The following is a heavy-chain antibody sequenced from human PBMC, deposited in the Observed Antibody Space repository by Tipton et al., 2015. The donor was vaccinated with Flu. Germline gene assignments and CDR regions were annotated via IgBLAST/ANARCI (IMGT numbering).Heavy chain of an antibody. CDR2: SYTSGST. Sequence: TLSLTCTVSGGSISSYYWSLIRQPAGKGLEWIGRSYTSGSTNYNSSLKSRVTMSVDTSKNQFSLKLRSVTAADTAVYYCARAAYYDSRCYYPNWFDPWGQGTLVTVSS. V-gene: IGHV4-4*07. D-gene: IGHD3-22*01. J-gene: IGHJ5*02. CDR1: GGSISSYY. CDR3: ARAAYYDSRCYYPNWFDP.